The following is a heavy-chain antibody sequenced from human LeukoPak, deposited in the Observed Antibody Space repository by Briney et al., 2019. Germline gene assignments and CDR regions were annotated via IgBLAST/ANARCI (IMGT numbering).Heavy chain of an antibody. CDR1: GFTVSNNY. CDR2: LYRGGST. Sequence: GGSLRLSCAASGFTVSNNYMTWVRQAPGQGLEGVSILYRGGSTNYADSVKGRCTISRNNSTNTLYLQMNSLRAEDTAVYYCARASESVFWRYFDSWGQGTLVTVSS. V-gene: IGHV3-53*01. CDR3: ARASESVFWRYFDS. D-gene: IGHD3-3*01. J-gene: IGHJ4*02.